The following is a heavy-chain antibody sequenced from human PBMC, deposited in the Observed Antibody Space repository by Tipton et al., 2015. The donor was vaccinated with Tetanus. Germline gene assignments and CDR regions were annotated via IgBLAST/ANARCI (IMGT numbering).Heavy chain of an antibody. D-gene: IGHD3-3*01. CDR3: ARIHDFLSGHFDF. CDR2: IYYSGST. J-gene: IGHJ4*02. Sequence: TLSLTCTVSGGSISSYYWSWIRQPPGKGLEWIGYIYYSGSTNYNPSLKSRVTISVDTSKNQFSLKLSSVTAADTAVYYCARIHDFLSGHFDFWGQGTLVAVSS. V-gene: IGHV4-59*01. CDR1: GGSISSYY.